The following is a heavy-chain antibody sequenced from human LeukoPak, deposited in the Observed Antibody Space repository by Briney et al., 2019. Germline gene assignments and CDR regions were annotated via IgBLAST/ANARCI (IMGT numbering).Heavy chain of an antibody. Sequence: GGSLRLSRAASGFTFSAYAMNWVRQAPGKGLEWVSSIIGRGTSAYYADSVKGRFTISRDNSKNILFLQMNRLTAADTAVYYCAKPDGNVVAVPMDVWGQGTTVTVSS. D-gene: IGHD2-21*01. CDR2: IIGRGTSA. CDR3: AKPDGNVVAVPMDV. V-gene: IGHV3-23*01. CDR1: GFTFSAYA. J-gene: IGHJ6*02.